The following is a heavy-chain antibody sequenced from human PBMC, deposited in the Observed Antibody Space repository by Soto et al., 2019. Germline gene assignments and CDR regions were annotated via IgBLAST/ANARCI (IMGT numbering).Heavy chain of an antibody. CDR1: GFTFSSYG. CDR2: ISYDGSNK. CDR3: AKDRRGYRDHDAFDI. Sequence: QVQLVESGGGVVQPGRSLRLSCAASGFTFSSYGMHWVRQAPGKGLEWVAVISYDGSNKYYADSVKGRFTISRDNSKNTLYLQMNSLRAEDTAVYYCAKDRRGYRDHDAFDIWGQGTMVTVSS. J-gene: IGHJ3*02. D-gene: IGHD1-1*01. V-gene: IGHV3-30*18.